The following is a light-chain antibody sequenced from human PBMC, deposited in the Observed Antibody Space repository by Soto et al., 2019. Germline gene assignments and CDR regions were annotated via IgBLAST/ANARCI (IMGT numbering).Light chain of an antibody. CDR1: NIGSKS. Sequence: SYELTQPPSVSVAPGETARIPCGANNIGSKSVHWYQQKPGQAPVLIIYYDSDRPSGIPERFSASNSGNTATLTISRVEAGDEADYLCQVWDSREVFGGGTKPTVL. CDR3: QVWDSREV. J-gene: IGLJ2*01. CDR2: YDS. V-gene: IGLV3-21*04.